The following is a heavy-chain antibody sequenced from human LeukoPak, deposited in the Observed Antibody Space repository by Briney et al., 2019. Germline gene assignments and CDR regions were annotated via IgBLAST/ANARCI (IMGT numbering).Heavy chain of an antibody. J-gene: IGHJ4*02. CDR3: ARSCSGGSCYSAFDY. V-gene: IGHV1-18*01. CDR2: ISAYNGKK. Sequence: ASVKVSCKASGYTFTSYGISWVRQAPGQGLEWMGWISAYNGKKNYAQKVQGRVTMTTDTSTSTAYMELRSLRSDDRAVYYCARSCSGGSCYSAFDYWGQGTLVTVSS. CDR1: GYTFTSYG. D-gene: IGHD2-15*01.